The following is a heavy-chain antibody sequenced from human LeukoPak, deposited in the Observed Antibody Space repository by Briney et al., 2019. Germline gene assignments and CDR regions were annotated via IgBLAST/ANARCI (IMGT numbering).Heavy chain of an antibody. Sequence: GGSLRLSCAASGFTFSTFAMIWVRQPPGKGLEWVSSIFPSGGEILYADSVRGRFTISRDNSKSTLSLQMNSLRAEDTAIYYCATYRQVLLPFESWGQGTLVTVSS. CDR2: IFPSGGEI. CDR1: GFTFSTFA. D-gene: IGHD2-8*02. J-gene: IGHJ4*02. V-gene: IGHV3-23*01. CDR3: ATYRQVLLPFES.